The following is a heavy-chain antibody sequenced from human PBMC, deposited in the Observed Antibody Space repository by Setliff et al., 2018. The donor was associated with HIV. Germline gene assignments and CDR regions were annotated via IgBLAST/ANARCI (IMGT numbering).Heavy chain of an antibody. J-gene: IGHJ4*02. D-gene: IGHD6-13*01. CDR1: GYTFTSYG. Sequence: ASVKVSCKASGYTFTSYGISWVRQAPGQGLEWMGWISAYNGDTNYAQKFQGRVTVTTDTYTSTAYMELRSLRSDDTAEYYCARAGIAAAGTDYWGQGPLVTVSS. V-gene: IGHV1-18*01. CDR3: ARAGIAAAGTDY. CDR2: ISAYNGDT.